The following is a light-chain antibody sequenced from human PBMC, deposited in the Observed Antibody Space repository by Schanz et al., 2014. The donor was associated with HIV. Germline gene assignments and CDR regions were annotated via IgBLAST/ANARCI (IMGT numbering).Light chain of an antibody. V-gene: IGLV2-14*01. CDR3: SSYAGSNNLV. Sequence: QSALTQPASVSGSPGQSITISCTGTSSDVGGYKYVSWYQQYPGKAPKLIIFDVDNRPSGVSWRFSASKSGNTASLTISGLQAEDEADYYCSSYAGSNNLVFGGGTKLTVL. J-gene: IGLJ2*01. CDR2: DVD. CDR1: SSDVGGYKY.